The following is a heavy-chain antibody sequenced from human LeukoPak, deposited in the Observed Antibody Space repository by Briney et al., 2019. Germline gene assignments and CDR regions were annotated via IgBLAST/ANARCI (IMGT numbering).Heavy chain of an antibody. CDR1: GFTFSSYN. J-gene: IGHJ4*02. CDR2: ISGSSSTI. D-gene: IGHD6-6*01. CDR3: ARRGISAPFDY. Sequence: PAGSLRLSCAASGFTFSSYNMNWVRQAPGKGLEWVSYISGSSSTIYYADSVKGRFTISRDNAKNSLYLQVNSLRAEDTAVYYCARRGISAPFDYWGRGTLVRVSS. V-gene: IGHV3-48*01.